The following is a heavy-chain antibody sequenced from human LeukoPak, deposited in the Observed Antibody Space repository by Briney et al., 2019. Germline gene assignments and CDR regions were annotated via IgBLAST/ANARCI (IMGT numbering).Heavy chain of an antibody. Sequence: AETLSLTCTVSGGSISGDHWNWIRQPPGKGLEWIGYIYYSGSTNYNPSLKSRVTISIDTSKNQFSLKLTSVTAADTAVYYCARRNDFGIWGQGTMVTVSS. J-gene: IGHJ3*02. CDR1: GGSISGDH. CDR3: ARRNDFGI. CDR2: IYYSGST. V-gene: IGHV4-59*08.